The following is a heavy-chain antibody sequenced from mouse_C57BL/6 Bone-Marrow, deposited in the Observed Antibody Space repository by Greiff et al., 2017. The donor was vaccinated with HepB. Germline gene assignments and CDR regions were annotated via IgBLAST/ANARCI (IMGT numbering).Heavy chain of an antibody. CDR3: ARGYYYGSSPFAY. V-gene: IGHV5-17*01. CDR2: ISSGSSTI. D-gene: IGHD1-1*01. CDR1: GFNFSDYG. Sequence: EVKLVESGGGLVKPGGSLKLSCAASGFNFSDYGMHWVRQAPEKGLEWVAYISSGSSTIYYADTVKGRFTISRDNAKNTLFLQMTSLRSEDTAMYYCARGYYYGSSPFAYWGQGTLVTVSA. J-gene: IGHJ3*01.